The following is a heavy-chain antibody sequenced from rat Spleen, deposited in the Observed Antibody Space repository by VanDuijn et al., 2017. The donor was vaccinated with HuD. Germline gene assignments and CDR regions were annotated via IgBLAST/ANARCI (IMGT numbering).Heavy chain of an antibody. CDR3: AREIRHYFDY. J-gene: IGHJ2*01. CDR1: GFTFSNYY. CDR2: ITTGGAST. V-gene: IGHV5-27*01. Sequence: EVQLVESGGGLVQPGRSLKLSCAASGFTFSNYYMAWVRQAPTRGLEWVAYITTGGASTYYRDSVKGRFTISRDNTKSTLYLQMDSLRSEDTATYYCAREIRHYFDYWGQGILVTVSS.